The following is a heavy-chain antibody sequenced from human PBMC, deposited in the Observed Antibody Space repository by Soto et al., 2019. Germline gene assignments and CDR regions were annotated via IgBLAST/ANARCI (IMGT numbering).Heavy chain of an antibody. D-gene: IGHD3-10*01. Sequence: QVQLVQSGPEVKKPGASVKVSCKASGNTFASHGFSWVRQAPGQGLEWMGWISGFNGQTNYALKFQGRVPLPTDTSTSTAYMELRSLRSDGTAVYFCARVDPRGVAVVRDYWGQGTLVTVS. CDR3: ARVDPRGVAVVRDY. J-gene: IGHJ4*02. CDR2: ISGFNGQT. CDR1: GNTFASHG. V-gene: IGHV1-18*01.